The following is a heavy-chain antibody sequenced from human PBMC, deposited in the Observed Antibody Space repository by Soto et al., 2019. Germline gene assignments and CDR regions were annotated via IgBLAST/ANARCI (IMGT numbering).Heavy chain of an antibody. Sequence: EVQLVESGGGLVQPGGSLRLSCAASGFTFSSYSMNWVRQAPGKGLEWVSYISSSSSTIYYADSVKGRFTITRDNAKNSLYLQMNSLRAEDTAVYYCARDSVTRCSYAFDIWGQGTLVTVSS. J-gene: IGHJ3*02. CDR3: ARDSVTRCSYAFDI. D-gene: IGHD1-26*01. CDR2: ISSSSSTI. CDR1: GFTFSSYS. V-gene: IGHV3-48*01.